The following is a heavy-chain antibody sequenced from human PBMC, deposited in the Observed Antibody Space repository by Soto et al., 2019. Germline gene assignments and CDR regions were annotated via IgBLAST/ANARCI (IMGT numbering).Heavy chain of an antibody. V-gene: IGHV3-30-3*01. CDR1: GFTFSSYA. Sequence: QVQLVESGGGVVQPGRSLRLSCAASGFTFSSYAMHWVRQAPGKGLEWVAVISYDGSNKYYADSVKGRFTISRDNSKNTLYLQMNSLRAEDTAVYYCARSSGGYGSLVYYGVDVWGQGTTVTVSS. D-gene: IGHD3-10*01. CDR3: ARSSGGYGSLVYYGVDV. CDR2: ISYDGSNK. J-gene: IGHJ6*02.